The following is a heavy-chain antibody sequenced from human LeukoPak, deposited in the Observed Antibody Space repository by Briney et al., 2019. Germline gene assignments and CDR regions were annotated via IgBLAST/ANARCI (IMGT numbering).Heavy chain of an antibody. J-gene: IGHJ4*02. CDR3: ARNYGSGRGLDY. CDR1: GFTFSDYY. CDR2: IYNSGSYT. Sequence: PGGSLRLSCAASGFTFSDYYMSWIRQAPGTGLEWVSYIYNSGSYTNYADSVKGRFTISRDNAKKSLYLQMNSLRAEDTAVYYCARNYGSGRGLDYWGQRTLVTVFS. V-gene: IGHV3-11*03. D-gene: IGHD3-10*01.